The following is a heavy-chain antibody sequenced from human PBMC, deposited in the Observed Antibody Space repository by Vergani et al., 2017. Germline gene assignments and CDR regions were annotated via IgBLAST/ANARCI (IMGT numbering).Heavy chain of an antibody. CDR1: GYTFSNYY. CDR3: ARGSELWTTTVTTFSNY. V-gene: IGHV1-2*02. Sequence: QVQVVQSGAEVKKSGASVKVSCKTSGYTFSNYYMHWVRQAPGQGLEWMGIINPNSGGTNYAQKFQGRVTMTRDTSISTAYMELSRLRSDDTAVYYCARGSELWTTTVTTFSNYWGQGTLVTVSS. J-gene: IGHJ4*02. D-gene: IGHD4-17*01. CDR2: INPNSGGT.